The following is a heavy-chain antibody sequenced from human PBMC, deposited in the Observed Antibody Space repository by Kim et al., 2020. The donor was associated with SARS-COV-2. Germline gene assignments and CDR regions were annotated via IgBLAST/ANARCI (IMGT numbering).Heavy chain of an antibody. Sequence: SQTLSLTCAISGDSVSSNSAAWNWFRQSPSRGLEWLGRTYYRSKWFNDYEVSVKSRVSVNPDTTQNQFSLHLSSVTPEDTAVYYCVRDGGDSLGHFDYWGQGILVTVSS. CDR2: TYYRSKWFN. V-gene: IGHV6-1*01. J-gene: IGHJ4*02. CDR3: VRDGGDSLGHFDY. D-gene: IGHD2-21*02. CDR1: GDSVSSNSAA.